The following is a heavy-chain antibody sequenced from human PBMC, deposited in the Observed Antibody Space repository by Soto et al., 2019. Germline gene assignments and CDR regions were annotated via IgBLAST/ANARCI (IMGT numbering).Heavy chain of an antibody. CDR2: IYYDGSV. CDR3: ARHRIAVAGPLDY. J-gene: IGHJ4*02. V-gene: IGHV4-39*01. D-gene: IGHD6-19*01. Sequence: TSETLSLTCTVSGGAIRNSIYYWGWIRQPPGKGLERIGTIYYDGSVAYSPSLKSRVTLSVDTSRNHFSVKINSVTAADTAVYFCARHRIAVAGPLDYWGQGTLVTVSS. CDR1: GGAIRNSIYY.